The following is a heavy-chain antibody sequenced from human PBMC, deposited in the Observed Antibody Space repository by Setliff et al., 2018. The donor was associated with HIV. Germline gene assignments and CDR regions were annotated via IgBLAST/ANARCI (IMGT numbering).Heavy chain of an antibody. CDR1: GFTFEKYW. J-gene: IGHJ4*02. CDR3: ASHSFGISPPGKD. V-gene: IGHV3-74*01. CDR2: ISDDGTST. D-gene: IGHD3-16*01. Sequence: PGGSLRLSCAASGFTFEKYWMHWVRQAPGKGLMWVSHISDDGTSTSYADSVKGRFIMSRDIAKNAVYLQMSSLSVEDTAIYYCASHSFGISPPGKDWGQGTLVTVSS.